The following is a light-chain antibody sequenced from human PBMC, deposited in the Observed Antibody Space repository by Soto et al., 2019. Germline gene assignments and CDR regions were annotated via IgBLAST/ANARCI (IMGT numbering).Light chain of an antibody. CDR3: HQRQWWLRT. CDR1: QAVNTR. CDR2: LAS. V-gene: IGKV3D-11*01. J-gene: IGKJ1*01. Sequence: ELVLTQSPATLSSFPGDRVTLSCSASQAVNTRLAWYQHKPGQAPRLLIYLASNRAAGVPARFSGSGSGTDFTLTISDVEPEDFAVYYCHQRQWWLRTFGQGTKVDIK.